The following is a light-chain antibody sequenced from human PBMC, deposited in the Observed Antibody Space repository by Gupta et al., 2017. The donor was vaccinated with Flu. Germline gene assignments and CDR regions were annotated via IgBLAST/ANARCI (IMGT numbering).Light chain of an antibody. J-gene: IGKJ4*01. CDR3: QQRSSWPQLT. Sequence: ERATLSCRASQSVSSYLAWYQQKPGQAPRLLIYDTFNRATGIPARFSGSGSGTDFTLTISSLEPEDFAVYYCQQRSSWPQLTFGGGTKVEIK. V-gene: IGKV3-11*01. CDR2: DTF. CDR1: QSVSSY.